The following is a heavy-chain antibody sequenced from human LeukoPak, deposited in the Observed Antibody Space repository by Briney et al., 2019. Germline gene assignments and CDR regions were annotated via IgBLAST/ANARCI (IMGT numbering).Heavy chain of an antibody. CDR1: GFIFSSYG. CDR2: IWYDGSNM. J-gene: IGHJ4*02. D-gene: IGHD1-26*01. V-gene: IGHV3-33*01. CDR3: ARDRYSGSPDY. Sequence: PGRSLRLSCAASGFIFSSYGVHWLRQAQGKGLEWVAVIWYDGSNMYYGDSVKGRFTISRDNSKNTLYLQMNSLRAEDTAVYYCARDRYSGSPDYWGQGTLVPVSS.